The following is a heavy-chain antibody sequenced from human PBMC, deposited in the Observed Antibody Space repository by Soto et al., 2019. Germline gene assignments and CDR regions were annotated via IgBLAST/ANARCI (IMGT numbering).Heavy chain of an antibody. J-gene: IGHJ4*02. D-gene: IGHD1-26*01. CDR3: ARDDSGFSGSHYIDYFNY. CDR2: MNPDSGNT. CDR1: GYTFTSYD. V-gene: IGHV1-8*01. Sequence: VASVKVSCKASGYTFTSYDINWVRQATGQGPEWMGWMNPDSGNTGYVQKFQGRVTMTRDTAAGTVYMELSSLTSEDTAVYYCARDDSGFSGSHYIDYFNYWGQGALVTVSS.